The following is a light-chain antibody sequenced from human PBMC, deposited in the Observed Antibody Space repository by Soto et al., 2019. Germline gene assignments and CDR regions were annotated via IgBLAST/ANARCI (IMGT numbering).Light chain of an antibody. Sequence: LTQPPSVSGAPGQRVXISCTGSSSNIGAGYDVHWYQQLPGTAPKLLIYDNNDRPSEVPDRFSGSKSGTSASLAITGLQXXDXXDYYCQSYDSSLSGAVFGGGTKLTVL. CDR3: QSYDSSLSGAV. V-gene: IGLV1-40*01. J-gene: IGLJ3*02. CDR2: DNN. CDR1: SSNIGAGYD.